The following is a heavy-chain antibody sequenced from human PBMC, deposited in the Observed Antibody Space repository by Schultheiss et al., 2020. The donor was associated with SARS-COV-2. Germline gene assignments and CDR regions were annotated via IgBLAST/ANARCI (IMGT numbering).Heavy chain of an antibody. D-gene: IGHD1-26*01. CDR2: ISYDGSNK. Sequence: GGSLRLSCTASGFTFSSYAMHWVRQAPGKGLEWVAVISYDGSNKYYADSVKGRFTISRDNSKNTLYLQMNSLRAEDTAVYYCAKTVGATMGGYFDYWGQGTLVTVSS. CDR1: GFTFSSYA. V-gene: IGHV3-30-3*02. CDR3: AKTVGATMGGYFDY. J-gene: IGHJ4*02.